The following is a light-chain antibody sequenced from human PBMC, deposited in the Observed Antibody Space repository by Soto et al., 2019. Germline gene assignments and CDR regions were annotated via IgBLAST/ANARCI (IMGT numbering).Light chain of an antibody. CDR3: QKYNSAPQT. V-gene: IGKV1-27*01. Sequence: IQMTQSPSSLSASVGDRVTITCGASQGISNYLAWYQQKPGKVPKILIYAASTLQSGVPSRVSGSGSGKDFTLTISSLQPEEVATYYCQKYNSAPQTFGQGTKVDIK. CDR1: QGISNY. CDR2: AAS. J-gene: IGKJ1*01.